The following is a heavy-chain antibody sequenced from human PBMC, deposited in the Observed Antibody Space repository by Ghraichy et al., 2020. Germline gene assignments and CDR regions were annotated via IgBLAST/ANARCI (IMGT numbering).Heavy chain of an antibody. CDR3: AAIVVVPAATSRGMDV. Sequence: ETLSLTCAVFGDSISNTKWWGWIRKPPGKGLQWVGYVSYSGRTYDNPSLKSRVTISVDTSKNQFSLKLSSVTAADTAVYYCAAIVVVPAATSRGMDVWGQGTTVPVSS. D-gene: IGHD2-2*01. CDR2: VSYSGRT. V-gene: IGHV4-28*01. CDR1: GDSISNTKW. J-gene: IGHJ6*02.